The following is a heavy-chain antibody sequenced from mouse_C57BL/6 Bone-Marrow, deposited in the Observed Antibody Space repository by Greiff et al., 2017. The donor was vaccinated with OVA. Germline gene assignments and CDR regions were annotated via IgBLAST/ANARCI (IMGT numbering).Heavy chain of an antibody. CDR1: GYTFTDYN. CDR2: INPNNGGT. D-gene: IGHD1-1*01. V-gene: IGHV1-18*01. Sequence: EVQLQQSGPELVKPGASVKIPCKASGYTFTDYNMDWVKQSHGKSLEWIGDINPNNGGTIYNQKFKGKATLTVDKSSSTAYMELRSLTSEDTAVYYCARSPFTTVVAWYFDVWGTGTTVTVSS. J-gene: IGHJ1*03. CDR3: ARSPFTTVVAWYFDV.